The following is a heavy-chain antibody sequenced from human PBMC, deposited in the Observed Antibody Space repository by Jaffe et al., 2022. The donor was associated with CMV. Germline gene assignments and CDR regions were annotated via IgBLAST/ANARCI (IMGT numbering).Heavy chain of an antibody. V-gene: IGHV4-34*01. J-gene: IGHJ6*02. Sequence: QVQLQQWGAGLLKPSETLSLTCAVYGGSFSGYYWSWIRQPPGKGLEWIGEINHSGSTNYNPSLKSRVTISVDTSKNQFSLKLSSVTAADTAVYYCARFAPSQYYDILTGWGWDYYGMDVWGQGTTVTVSS. CDR3: ARFAPSQYYDILTGWGWDYYGMDV. D-gene: IGHD3-9*01. CDR2: INHSGST. CDR1: GGSFSGYY.